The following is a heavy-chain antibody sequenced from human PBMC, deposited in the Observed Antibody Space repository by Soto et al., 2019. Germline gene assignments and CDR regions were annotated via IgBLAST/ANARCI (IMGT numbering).Heavy chain of an antibody. D-gene: IGHD2-21*02. CDR3: ARHDFENPYGMDV. Sequence: ASVKVSCKASGGTFSSYAISWVRQAPGQGLEWMGGIIPIFGTANYAQKFQGRVTITADESTSTAYMELSSLRSEDTAVYYCARHDFENPYGMDVWGQGTTVTVSS. J-gene: IGHJ6*02. CDR1: GGTFSSYA. CDR2: IIPIFGTA. V-gene: IGHV1-69*13.